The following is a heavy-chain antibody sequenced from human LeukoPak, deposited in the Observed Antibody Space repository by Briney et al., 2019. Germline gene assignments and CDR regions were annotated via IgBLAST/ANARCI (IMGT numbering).Heavy chain of an antibody. V-gene: IGHV4-39*01. CDR3: ARPLIVVVPAGFSWFDP. Sequence: SETLSLTCTVSGGSISSSSYYWGWIRQPPGKGLEWIGSIYYSGSTYYNPSLKSRVTISVDPSKNQFSLKLSSVTAADTAVYYCARPLIVVVPAGFSWFDPWGQGTLVTVSS. D-gene: IGHD2-2*01. CDR2: IYYSGST. J-gene: IGHJ5*02. CDR1: GGSISSSSYY.